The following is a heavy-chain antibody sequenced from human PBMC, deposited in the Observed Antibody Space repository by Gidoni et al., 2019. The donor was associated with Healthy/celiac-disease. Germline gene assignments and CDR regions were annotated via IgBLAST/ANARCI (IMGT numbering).Heavy chain of an antibody. Sequence: QVQLQESGPGLVKPSETLSLTCTVSGGSISSYYWSWIRQPPGKGLEWIGYIYYSGSTNYNPSLKSRVTISVDTSKNQFSLKLSSVTAADTAVYYCAREGASSSSSGMDVWGQGTTVTVSS. CDR2: IYYSGST. V-gene: IGHV4-59*01. CDR1: GGSISSYY. J-gene: IGHJ6*02. D-gene: IGHD6-6*01. CDR3: AREGASSSSSGMDV.